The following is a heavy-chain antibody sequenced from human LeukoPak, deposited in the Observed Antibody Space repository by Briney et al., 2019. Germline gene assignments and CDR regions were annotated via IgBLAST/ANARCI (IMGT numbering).Heavy chain of an antibody. CDR2: IYYTGST. D-gene: IGHD6-19*01. V-gene: IGHV4-59*08. CDR1: GGSISNYY. CDR3: ATTENSSGWFAY. J-gene: IGHJ4*02. Sequence: SETLSLTCTVSGGSISNYYWSWIRQPPGKGLEWIGYIYYTGSTNYNPSLKSRVTMSIDTSKNQFSLRPNSVTAADTAMYYCATTENSSGWFAYWGQGTLVTVSS.